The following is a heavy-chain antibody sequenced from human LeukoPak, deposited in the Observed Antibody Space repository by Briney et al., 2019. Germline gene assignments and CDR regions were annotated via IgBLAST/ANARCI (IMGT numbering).Heavy chain of an antibody. CDR2: ISGSGGST. D-gene: IGHD3-3*01. J-gene: IGHJ1*01. CDR3: AKVYDSGGEYFQH. CDR1: GFTFSSYA. Sequence: GGSLGLSCAASGFTFSSYAMSWVRQAPGKGLEWVSAISGSGGSTYYADSVKGRFTISRDNSKNTLYLQMNSLRAEDTAVYYCAKVYDSGGEYFQHWGQGTLVTVSS. V-gene: IGHV3-23*01.